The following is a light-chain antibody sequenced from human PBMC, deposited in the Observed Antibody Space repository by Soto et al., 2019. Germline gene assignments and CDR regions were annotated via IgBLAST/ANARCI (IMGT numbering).Light chain of an antibody. CDR2: EVS. Sequence: QSVLTQPASVSGSPEQSITISCTGTSSDVGGYNYVSWYQLHPGKAPKLIIYEVSHRPSGASNHFSGYKSGNTASLTISGLQAEDEADYYCSSYTSTTTASVFRTGTTVTVL. J-gene: IGLJ1*01. V-gene: IGLV2-14*01. CDR1: SSDVGGYNY. CDR3: SSYTSTTTASV.